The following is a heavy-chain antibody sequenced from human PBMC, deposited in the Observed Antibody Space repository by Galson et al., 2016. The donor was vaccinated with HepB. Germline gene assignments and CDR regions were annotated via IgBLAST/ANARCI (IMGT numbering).Heavy chain of an antibody. CDR2: ISARADGT. Sequence: SLRLSCAASGFTFRGYAVSWVRQAPGKGLQWVSTISARADGTHYEDSVRGRFTISRDNSKNTLSLQMNNLGAEDTALYFCVRDNFADYWGQGTLVTVSS. CDR3: VRDNFADY. D-gene: IGHD4-23*01. V-gene: IGHV3-23*01. CDR1: GFTFRGYA. J-gene: IGHJ4*02.